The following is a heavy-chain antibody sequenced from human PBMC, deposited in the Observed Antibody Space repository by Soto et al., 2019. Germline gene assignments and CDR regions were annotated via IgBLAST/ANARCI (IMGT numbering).Heavy chain of an antibody. V-gene: IGHV3-15*07. CDR3: TIDLSSGWKHPTHPGGY. J-gene: IGHJ4*02. CDR2: IKSKTDGGTT. D-gene: IGHD6-19*01. CDR1: GFTFSNAW. Sequence: GGSLRLSCAASGFTFSNAWMNWVRQAPGKGLEWVGRIKSKTDGGTTDYAAPVKGRFTISRDDSKNTLYLQMNSLKTEDTAVYFFTIDLSSGWKHPTHPGGYWGQGTLVTVSS.